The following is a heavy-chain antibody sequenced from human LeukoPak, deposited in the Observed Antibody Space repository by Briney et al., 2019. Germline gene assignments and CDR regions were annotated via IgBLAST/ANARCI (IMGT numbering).Heavy chain of an antibody. Sequence: ASVKVSCKASVYTFTDYYMHWVRQAPGQGLEWMGWINPNSGGTNYAQKFQGRVTMTRDTSISTAYMEVSRLRSDDTAVYYCAISPGVMIMFGGAPATDYFDYWGQGTLVTVSS. CDR3: AISPGVMIMFGGAPATDYFDY. J-gene: IGHJ4*02. CDR1: VYTFTDYY. CDR2: INPNSGGT. V-gene: IGHV1-2*02. D-gene: IGHD3-16*01.